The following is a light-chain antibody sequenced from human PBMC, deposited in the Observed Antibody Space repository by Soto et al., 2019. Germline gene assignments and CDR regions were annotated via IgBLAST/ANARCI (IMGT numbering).Light chain of an antibody. CDR3: QSYDRSLSGLYV. CDR1: SSNIGAGYD. V-gene: IGLV1-40*01. J-gene: IGLJ1*01. Sequence: QLVLTQPPSVSGAPGQRVTISCTGSSSNIGAGYDVHWYQQLPGTVPKLLIHGNSNRPSGVPDRFSGSKSGTSASLAITGLQAEDEADYYCQSYDRSLSGLYVFGTGTKLTVL. CDR2: GNS.